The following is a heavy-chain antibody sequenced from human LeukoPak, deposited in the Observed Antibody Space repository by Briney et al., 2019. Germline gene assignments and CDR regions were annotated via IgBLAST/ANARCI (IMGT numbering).Heavy chain of an antibody. Sequence: GGSLRLSCVASGFTFSSYNLNWVRQAPGKGLEWVSSISSSSSYIYYADSVKGRFTISRDNAKDALYLQMDSLRAEDTAMYYCARGLYTNGWYYYDYWGQGTLVTVSS. J-gene: IGHJ4*02. CDR3: ARGLYTNGWYYYDY. CDR2: ISSSSSYI. V-gene: IGHV3-21*01. CDR1: GFTFSSYN. D-gene: IGHD6-19*01.